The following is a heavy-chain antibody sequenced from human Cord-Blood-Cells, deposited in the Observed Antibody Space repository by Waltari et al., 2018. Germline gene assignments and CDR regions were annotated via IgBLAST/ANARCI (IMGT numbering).Heavy chain of an antibody. J-gene: IGHJ4*02. Sequence: QVQLVESGGGVVQPGRSLRLSCAASGFAFSSFGLQWVRQAPGKGLEWVAVISYDGSNKYYADSVKGRFTISRDNSKNTLYLQMNSLRAEDTAVYYCAKGSYFDYWGQGTLVTVSS. CDR1: GFAFSSFG. CDR2: ISYDGSNK. V-gene: IGHV3-30*18. CDR3: AKGSYFDY.